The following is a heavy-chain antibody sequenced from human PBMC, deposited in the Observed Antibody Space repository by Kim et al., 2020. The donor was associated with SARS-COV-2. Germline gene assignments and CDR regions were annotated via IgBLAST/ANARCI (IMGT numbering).Heavy chain of an antibody. J-gene: IGHJ4*02. CDR1: GFSLRNYW. D-gene: IGHD1-26*01. CDR2: VNADGTIP. Sequence: GGSLRLSCAASGFSLRNYWMHWVRQPLGKGPVWVSRVNADGTIPRYADSVKGRFTISRDNAKNTLYLQMNSLKTDDTALYYCVREGYSGTYYFDYWGRGTLVTVSS. CDR3: VREGYSGTYYFDY. V-gene: IGHV3-74*01.